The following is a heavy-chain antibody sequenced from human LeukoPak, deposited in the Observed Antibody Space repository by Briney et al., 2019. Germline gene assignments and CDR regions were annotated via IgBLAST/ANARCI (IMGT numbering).Heavy chain of an antibody. J-gene: IGHJ5*02. Sequence: SSETLSLTCAVYGGPFSGYYWSWIRQPPGKGLEWIGEINHSGSTIYNPSLKSRVTIPVDTSKNQFSLKLSPVTAADTAVYYCARGRYYDILTGYYKRDWFDPWGQGTLVTVSS. CDR2: INHSGST. CDR3: ARGRYYDILTGYYKRDWFDP. CDR1: GGPFSGYY. V-gene: IGHV4-34*01. D-gene: IGHD3-9*01.